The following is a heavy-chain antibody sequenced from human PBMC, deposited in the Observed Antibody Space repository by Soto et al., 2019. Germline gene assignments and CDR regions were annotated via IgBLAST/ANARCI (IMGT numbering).Heavy chain of an antibody. Sequence: QITLKESGPPLVKPTQTLTLTCTFSGFSLSTSGVGVGWIRQPPGKALEWLALIYWDDDKRYSPSLKSRLTITKDTSKNQVVLTMTNMDPVDTATYYCAHRLLWQYYFDYWGQGTLVTVSS. CDR1: GFSLSTSGVG. J-gene: IGHJ4*02. CDR2: IYWDDDK. CDR3: AHRLLWQYYFDY. V-gene: IGHV2-5*02. D-gene: IGHD3-10*01.